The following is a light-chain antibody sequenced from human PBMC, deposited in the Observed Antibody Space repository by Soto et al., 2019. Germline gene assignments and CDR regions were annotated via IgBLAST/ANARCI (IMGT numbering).Light chain of an antibody. CDR1: SSDIGRYNY. J-gene: IGLJ2*01. V-gene: IGLV2-14*01. CDR3: SSYTTSSTPVV. Sequence: QSALTQPASVSGSPGQSITISCTGSSSDIGRYNYVSWYQQHPGKAPKLMIYDLSNRPSGVSNRFSGSKSGNTASLTISGLQAEDEADYYRSSYTTSSTPVVFGGGTKLTVL. CDR2: DLS.